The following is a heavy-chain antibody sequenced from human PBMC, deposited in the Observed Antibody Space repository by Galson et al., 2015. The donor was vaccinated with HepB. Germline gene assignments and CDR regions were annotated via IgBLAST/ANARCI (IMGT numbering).Heavy chain of an antibody. V-gene: IGHV3-74*01. CDR1: GFTFSSYW. CDR3: ARDIFRPTPDNIVGATTGG. D-gene: IGHD1-26*01. J-gene: IGHJ4*02. Sequence: SLRLSCAASGFTFSSYWMHWVRQAPGKGLVWVSRINSDGSSTSYADSVKGRFTISRDNAKNTLYLQMNSLRAEDTAVYYCARDIFRPTPDNIVGATTGGWGQGTLVTVSS. CDR2: INSDGSST.